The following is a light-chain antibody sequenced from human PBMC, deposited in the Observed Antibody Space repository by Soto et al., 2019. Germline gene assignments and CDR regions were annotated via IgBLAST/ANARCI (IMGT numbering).Light chain of an antibody. CDR1: SSDVGGYNY. CDR3: SSYTGSNTYF. Sequence: QSVLTQPASVSGSPGQSIAISCTGTSSDVGGYNYVSWYQLHPGKAPKLMIYDVSNRPSGVSNRFSGSKSGNAASLTISGVQAEDEADYYCSSYTGSNTYFFGTGTKVTVL. J-gene: IGLJ1*01. V-gene: IGLV2-14*03. CDR2: DVS.